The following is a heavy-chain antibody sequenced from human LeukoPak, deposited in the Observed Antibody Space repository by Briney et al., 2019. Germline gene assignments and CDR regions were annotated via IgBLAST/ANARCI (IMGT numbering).Heavy chain of an antibody. J-gene: IGHJ6*02. D-gene: IGHD3-9*01. Sequence: GRSLRLSCAVSGFTFSDYNMNWVRQARGKGLEWVSYITNGGSTIHHADSVKGRFTISRDNAKKTLYLQMNSLRAEDTAVYYCARSIGLTGGGVDVWGQGPTVTVSS. CDR3: ARSIGLTGGGVDV. V-gene: IGHV3-11*01. CDR1: GFTFSDYN. CDR2: ITNGGSTI.